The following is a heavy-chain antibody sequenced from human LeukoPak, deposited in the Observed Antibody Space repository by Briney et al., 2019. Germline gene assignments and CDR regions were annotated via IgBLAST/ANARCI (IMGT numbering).Heavy chain of an antibody. D-gene: IGHD5-12*01. J-gene: IGHJ4*02. Sequence: PGGSLRLSCTAAGFTFGGYAMSWVRQAPGKGLEWVGFISSKAYGGTTEYAASVKGRFTLSRDESKSIAYLQMNSLRTEDTAVYYCTRVVGYIVVYYFDSWGQGTLVTVSS. V-gene: IGHV3-49*04. CDR3: TRVVGYIVVYYFDS. CDR2: ISSKAYGGTT. CDR1: GFTFGGYA.